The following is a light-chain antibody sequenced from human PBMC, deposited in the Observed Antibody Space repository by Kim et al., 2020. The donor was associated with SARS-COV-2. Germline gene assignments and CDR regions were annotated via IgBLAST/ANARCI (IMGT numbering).Light chain of an antibody. J-gene: IGKJ3*01. CDR1: QSINSY. CDR2: ATS. V-gene: IGKV1-39*01. CDR3: QQSYSIPIT. Sequence: DIHMTQSPSSLSASVGDRVSITCRASQSINSYLNWYQQKPGKAPKLLIYATSSLQSGVPSRFSGSGSGTEFTLTISSLQPEDFASYYCQQSYSIPITFGPGTKVDIK.